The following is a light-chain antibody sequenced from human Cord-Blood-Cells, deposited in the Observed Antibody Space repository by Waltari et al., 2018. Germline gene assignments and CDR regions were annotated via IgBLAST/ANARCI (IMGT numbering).Light chain of an antibody. V-gene: IGKV1-39*01. CDR2: AAS. CDR1: QSISSY. CDR3: QQSYSTPPYT. Sequence: DIQMTQSPSSLSASVGDRVTIPCRASQSISSYLNWYQQKPRKAPKLLIYAASSLQSGVPSRFSGSGSGTDFTLTISSLQPEDFATYYCQQSYSTPPYTFGQGTKLEIK. J-gene: IGKJ2*01.